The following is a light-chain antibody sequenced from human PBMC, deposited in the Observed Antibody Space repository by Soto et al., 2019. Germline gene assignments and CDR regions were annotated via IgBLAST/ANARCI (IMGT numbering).Light chain of an antibody. CDR3: QQYNNWPPYT. CDR1: QSVSIN. J-gene: IGKJ2*01. V-gene: IGKV3-15*01. Sequence: EIVMTQSPATLSVSPGERVTLSCRASQSVSINLAWYQQKPGQAPRLLIYGASTRATGIPARFSGSGSGTEFALSIGSLQSEDFAVYYCQQYNNWPPYTFGQGTKLEIK. CDR2: GAS.